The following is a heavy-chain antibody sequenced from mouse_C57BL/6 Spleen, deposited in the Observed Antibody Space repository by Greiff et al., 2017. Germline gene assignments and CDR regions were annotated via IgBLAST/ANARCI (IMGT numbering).Heavy chain of an antibody. Sequence: VQLQQSGAELARPGASVKLSCKASGYTFTSYGISWVKQRTGQGLEWIGEIYPRSGSTYYNEKFKGKATLTADKSSSTAYMELRSLTSEDSAVYFCARSRYYSNRPGAMDYWGQGTSVTVSS. CDR3: ARSRYYSNRPGAMDY. V-gene: IGHV1-81*01. CDR2: IYPRSGST. CDR1: GYTFTSYG. J-gene: IGHJ4*01. D-gene: IGHD2-5*01.